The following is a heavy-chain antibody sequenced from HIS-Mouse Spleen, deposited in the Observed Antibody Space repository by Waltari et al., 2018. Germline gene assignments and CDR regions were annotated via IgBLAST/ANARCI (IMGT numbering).Heavy chain of an antibody. Sequence: QVQLQESGPGLVKPSQTLSLTCTVPGGSISRGGYYWSWIRQHPGKGLEWIGYIYYSGSTYYNPSLKSRVTISVDTSKNQFSLKLSSVTAADTAVYYCARAPIRGYWYFDLWGRGTLVTVSS. CDR1: GGSISRGGYY. J-gene: IGHJ2*01. CDR3: ARAPIRGYWYFDL. V-gene: IGHV4-31*03. D-gene: IGHD3-16*01. CDR2: IYYSGST.